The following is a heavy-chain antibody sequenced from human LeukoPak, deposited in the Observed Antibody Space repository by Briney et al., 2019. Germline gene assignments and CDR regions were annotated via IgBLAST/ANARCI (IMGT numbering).Heavy chain of an antibody. CDR3: ARGRHSGFDY. V-gene: IGHV6-1*01. CDR2: TYYRSRWNN. J-gene: IGHJ4*02. Sequence: SQTLSLTCAISGDSVSGNSAVAWNWLRQSPSRGLEWLGRTYYRSRWNNDYAVSVKSRITINPDTSKNQSSLHLNSVTPEDTAVYFCARGRHSGFDYWGQGTLVTVSS. D-gene: IGHD6-13*01. CDR1: GDSVSGNSAVA.